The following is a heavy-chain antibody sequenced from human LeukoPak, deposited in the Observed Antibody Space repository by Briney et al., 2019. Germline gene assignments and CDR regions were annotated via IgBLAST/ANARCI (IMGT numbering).Heavy chain of an antibody. D-gene: IGHD7-27*01. CDR2: INPGDSDT. CDR3: ARQTADKGIDY. J-gene: IGHJ4*02. Sequence: GESLKISCKGSGYSFSNHWIGWVRQMPGKGLEWMGIINPGDSDTRYSPSFQGQVTISADKSINTAYLQWSSLRASDTAIYYCARQTADKGIDYWGQGTLVTVSS. V-gene: IGHV5-51*01. CDR1: GYSFSNHW.